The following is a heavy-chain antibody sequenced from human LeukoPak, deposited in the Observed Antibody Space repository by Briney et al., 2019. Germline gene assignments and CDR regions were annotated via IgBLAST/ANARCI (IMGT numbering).Heavy chain of an antibody. D-gene: IGHD6-19*01. CDR1: GYTFTSYA. CDR2: INAGNGNT. J-gene: IGHJ6*02. CDR3: ARGGWYVYYYYYGMDV. V-gene: IGHV1-3*01. Sequence: ASVKVSCKASGYTFTSYAMHRVRQAPGQRLEWMGWINAGNGNTKYSQKFQGRVTITRDTSASTAYMELSSLRSEDTAVYYCARGGWYVYYYYYGMDVWGQGTTVTVSS.